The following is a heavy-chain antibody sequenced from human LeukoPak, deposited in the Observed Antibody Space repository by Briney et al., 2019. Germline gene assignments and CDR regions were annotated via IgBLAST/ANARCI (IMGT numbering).Heavy chain of an antibody. CDR1: GDSITSFY. V-gene: IGHV4-59*01. Sequence: PSETLSLTCTVSGDSITSFYWSWIRQSPGKGLEWIGYFYYSRGTTYNPSLRSRATISADTSQNQFSLKLRSVTAADTAVYYCARAISAWSYSYYMDVWGKGTTVTVSS. CDR2: FYYSRGT. CDR3: ARAISAWSYSYYMDV. D-gene: IGHD6-19*01. J-gene: IGHJ6*03.